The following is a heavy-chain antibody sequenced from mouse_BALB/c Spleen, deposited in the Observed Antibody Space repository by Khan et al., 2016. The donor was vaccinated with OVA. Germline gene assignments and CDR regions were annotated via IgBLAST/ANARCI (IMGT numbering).Heavy chain of an antibody. CDR2: INPNNGGP. V-gene: IGHV1S81*02. CDR3: TRSGYGNPFAY. D-gene: IGHD2-10*02. CDR1: GYTFRSYY. J-gene: IGHJ3*01. Sequence: QVQLQQSGAELVKPGASVKLSCKASGYTFRSYYMYWVKQRPGQGLEWIGGINPNNGGPNFNEKFKTKATLTVDKSSSTAYMHLSSRTSEDYAVDYCTRSGYGNPFAYWGQGTLVTVSP.